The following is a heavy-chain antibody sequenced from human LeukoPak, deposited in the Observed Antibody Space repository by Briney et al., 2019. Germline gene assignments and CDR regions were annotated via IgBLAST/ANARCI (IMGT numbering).Heavy chain of an antibody. CDR2: IYYSGST. CDR3: ARVVLSGVMYYYYYYMDV. D-gene: IGHD1-26*01. CDR1: GGSISSYY. Sequence: PSETLSLTCTVSGGSISSYYWSWIRQPPGKGLEWIGYIYYSGSTNYNPSLTSRVTISVDTSKNQFSLKLSSMTAADTAVYYCARVVLSGVMYYYYYYMDVWGKGTTVTVSS. V-gene: IGHV4-59*01. J-gene: IGHJ6*03.